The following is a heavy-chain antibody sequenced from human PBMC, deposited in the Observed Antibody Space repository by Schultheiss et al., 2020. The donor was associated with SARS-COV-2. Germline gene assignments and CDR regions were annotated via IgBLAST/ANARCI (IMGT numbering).Heavy chain of an antibody. D-gene: IGHD4-17*01. Sequence: GGSLRLSCAASGFTFDDYAMHWVRQASGKGLEWVSAISGSGGSTYYADSVKGRFTISRDNAKNTLYLQMNSLRAEDTAVYYCASLGGDYGDYIYYYYGMDVWGQGTTVTVSS. CDR2: ISGSGGST. J-gene: IGHJ6*02. V-gene: IGHV3-23*01. CDR3: ASLGGDYGDYIYYYYGMDV. CDR1: GFTFDDYA.